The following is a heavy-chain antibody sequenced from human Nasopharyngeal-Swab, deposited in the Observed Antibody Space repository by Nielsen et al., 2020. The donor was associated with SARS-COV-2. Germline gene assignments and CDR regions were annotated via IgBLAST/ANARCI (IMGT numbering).Heavy chain of an antibody. Sequence: WIRQPPGKGLEWVSSITADGSATYYADSVKGRFTISRDNSKSTLNLQMSRPRAEDTALYYCTKDWEGANYYYYGMDVWGQGTTVTVSS. CDR2: ITADGSAT. V-gene: IGHV3-23*01. CDR3: TKDWEGANYYYYGMDV. D-gene: IGHD1-26*01. J-gene: IGHJ6*02.